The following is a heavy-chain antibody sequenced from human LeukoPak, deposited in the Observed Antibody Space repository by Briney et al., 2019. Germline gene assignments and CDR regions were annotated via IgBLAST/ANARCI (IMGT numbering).Heavy chain of an antibody. J-gene: IGHJ4*02. Sequence: PGGSLRLSCAASGFTFSSYGMHWVRQAPGKGLEWVALIPYDGSNKLYANSVKGRFTISRDNSKNTLYLQMNSLRAEDTAVYYCARDYYYDDSGQPVRLDYWGQGTLVTVSS. V-gene: IGHV3-30*03. D-gene: IGHD3-22*01. CDR2: IPYDGSNK. CDR3: ARDYYYDDSGQPVRLDY. CDR1: GFTFSSYG.